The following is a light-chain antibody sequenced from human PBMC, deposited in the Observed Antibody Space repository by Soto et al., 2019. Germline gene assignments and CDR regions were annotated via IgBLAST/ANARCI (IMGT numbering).Light chain of an antibody. Sequence: DIVMTQSPDSLGVSLGERATISCKSSQGVLYSANTKNYFSSYQQKPRQPPKLILYWSSIRETGVPDRFSGSGSGTDFTLDISSLQAEDVAVYYCKQYYSNPQTFGQGTKVDI. CDR3: KQYYSNPQT. V-gene: IGKV4-1*01. CDR2: WSS. J-gene: IGKJ1*01. CDR1: QGVLYSANTKNY.